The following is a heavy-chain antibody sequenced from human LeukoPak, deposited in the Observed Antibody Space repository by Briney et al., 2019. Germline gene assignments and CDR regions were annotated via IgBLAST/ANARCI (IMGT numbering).Heavy chain of an antibody. V-gene: IGHV3-23*01. D-gene: IGHD6-6*01. CDR2: ISGSGGST. Sequence: PGGSLRLPCAASGFTFSSYAMSWVRRAPGKGLEWVSAISGSGGSTYYADSVKGRFTISRDNSKNTLYLQMNSLRAEDTAVYYCAKDTESRSIATSFDLWGRGTLVSVSS. J-gene: IGHJ2*01. CDR3: AKDTESRSIATSFDL. CDR1: GFTFSSYA.